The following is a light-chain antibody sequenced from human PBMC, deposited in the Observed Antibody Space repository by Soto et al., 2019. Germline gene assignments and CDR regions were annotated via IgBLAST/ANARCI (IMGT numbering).Light chain of an antibody. CDR3: QQYNNWPPWT. V-gene: IGKV3-15*01. CDR1: ESVSSN. CDR2: RAS. J-gene: IGKJ1*01. Sequence: EIVMTQSPATLSVSPGESATLSCRATESVSSNLAWFQQKPGQAPRLLIYRASTRATGIPARFSGSGSGTEFTLPISSLQSEDFAVYFCQQYNNWPPWTFGQGTKVEIK.